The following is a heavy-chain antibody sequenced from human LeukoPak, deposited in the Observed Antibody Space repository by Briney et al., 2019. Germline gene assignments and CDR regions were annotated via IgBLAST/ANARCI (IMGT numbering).Heavy chain of an antibody. CDR1: GLTFDDYA. J-gene: IGHJ4*02. V-gene: IGHV3-9*01. CDR2: NSWNSGSI. CDR3: AKAPAYIWNYWPMYYFDY. Sequence: GGFLRLSCAASGLTFDDYAMHWVRQAPGKGLGWVSGNSWNSGSIGYADSVKGRFTISRDNAKTSLYLQMNSLRAEDTALYYCAKAPAYIWNYWPMYYFDYWGQGTLVTVSS. D-gene: IGHD1-7*01.